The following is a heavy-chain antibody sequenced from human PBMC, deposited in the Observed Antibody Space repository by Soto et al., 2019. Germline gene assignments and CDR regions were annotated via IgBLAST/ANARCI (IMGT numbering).Heavy chain of an antibody. V-gene: IGHV3-23*01. Sequence: GGSLRLSCAASGFTFSSYAMSWVRQAPGKGLEWVSAISGSGGSTYYADSVKGRFTISRDNSKNTLYLQMNSLRAEDTAVYYCAKLLFGVVISGSWFDPWGQGTLVTVSS. CDR2: ISGSGGST. J-gene: IGHJ5*02. D-gene: IGHD3-3*01. CDR3: AKLLFGVVISGSWFDP. CDR1: GFTFSSYA.